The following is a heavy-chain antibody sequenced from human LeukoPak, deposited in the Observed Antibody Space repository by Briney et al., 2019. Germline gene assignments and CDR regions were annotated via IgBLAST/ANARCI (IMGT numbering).Heavy chain of an antibody. CDR3: ATSSWTHRYFDY. V-gene: IGHV4-59*01. CDR1: GGSISSYY. J-gene: IGHJ4*02. CDR2: IYYSGST. D-gene: IGHD6-13*01. Sequence: SETLSLTCTASGGSISSYYWSWIRQPPGKGLEWIGYIYYSGSTNYNPSLKSRVTISVDTSKNQFSLKLSSVTAADTAVYYCATSSWTHRYFDYWGQGTLVTVSS.